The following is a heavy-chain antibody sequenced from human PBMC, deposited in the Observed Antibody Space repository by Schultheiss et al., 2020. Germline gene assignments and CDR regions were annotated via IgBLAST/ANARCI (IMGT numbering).Heavy chain of an antibody. CDR2: IYYSGST. Sequence: SETLSLTCTVSGGSISSSSDYWGWIRQPPGKGLEWIGSIYYSGSTYYNPSLKSRVTISVDTSKNQFSLKLSSVTAADTAVYYCARSIAAAGTGYYYYYGMDVWGQGTTVTVSS. D-gene: IGHD6-13*01. CDR3: ARSIAAAGTGYYYYYGMDV. V-gene: IGHV4-39*07. J-gene: IGHJ6*02. CDR1: GGSISSSSDY.